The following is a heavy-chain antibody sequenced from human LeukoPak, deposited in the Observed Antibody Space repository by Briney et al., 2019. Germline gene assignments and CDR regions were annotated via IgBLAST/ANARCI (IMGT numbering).Heavy chain of an antibody. V-gene: IGHV5-10-1*01. CDR3: ASQYCSSTSCHNWFDP. CDR2: IDPSDSYT. Sequence: GESLKISCKGSGYSLTSYWISWVRQMPGKGLEWMGRIDPSDSYTNYSPSFQGHVTISADKSISTAYLQWSSLKASDTAMYYCASQYCSSTSCHNWFDPWGQGTLVTVSS. CDR1: GYSLTSYW. J-gene: IGHJ5*02. D-gene: IGHD2-2*01.